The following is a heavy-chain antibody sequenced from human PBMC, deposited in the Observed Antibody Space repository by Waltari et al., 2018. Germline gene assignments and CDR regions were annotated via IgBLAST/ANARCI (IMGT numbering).Heavy chain of an antibody. V-gene: IGHV1-69*12. D-gene: IGHD6-19*01. J-gene: IGHJ4*02. CDR2: VIPIFGTE. CDR1: GGTFSSYA. Sequence: QVQLVQSGAEVKKPGSSVKVSCKASGGTFSSYAISWVRQAPGQGLEWMGGVIPIFGTENYAQKYQGRVTITADETTSTAYMELSSLRSEDTAVYYCATGESSPIAVAGRYDYWGQGTLVTVSS. CDR3: ATGESSPIAVAGRYDY.